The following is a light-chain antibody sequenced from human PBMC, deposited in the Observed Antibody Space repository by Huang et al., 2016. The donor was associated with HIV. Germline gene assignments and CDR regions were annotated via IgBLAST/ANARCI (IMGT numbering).Light chain of an antibody. J-gene: IGKJ1*01. Sequence: EIVLTQSPATLSVSPGERATLSCRARQSVKSNLAWDQQKPGPAPRLLIYGASTRATGIPARFSGSGSGTEFTFTISSLQSEDFAVYYCQQYNNWPPWTFGQGTKVEIK. CDR1: QSVKSN. CDR2: GAS. CDR3: QQYNNWPPWT. V-gene: IGKV3-15*01.